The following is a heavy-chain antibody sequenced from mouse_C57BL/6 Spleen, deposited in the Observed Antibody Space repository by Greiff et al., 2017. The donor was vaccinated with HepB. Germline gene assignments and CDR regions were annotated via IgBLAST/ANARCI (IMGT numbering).Heavy chain of an antibody. D-gene: IGHD2-5*01. CDR2: ISYDGSN. CDR3: ARGGYSNYPMDY. CDR1: GYSITSGYY. Sequence: EESGPGLVKPSQSLSLTCSVTGYSITSGYYWNWIRQFPGNKLEWMGYISYDGSNNYNPSLKNRISITRDTSKNQFFLKLNSVTTEDTATYYCARGGYSNYPMDYWGQGTSVTVSS. V-gene: IGHV3-6*01. J-gene: IGHJ4*01.